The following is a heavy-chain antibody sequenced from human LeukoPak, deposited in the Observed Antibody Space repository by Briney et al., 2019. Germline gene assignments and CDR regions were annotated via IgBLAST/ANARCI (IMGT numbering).Heavy chain of an antibody. CDR1: GFTLSGSS. Sequence: PGGSLPLSCAASGFTLSGSSLHRVRQASGNALEWIGRVRSKADHYAPPYPPSPQGTFTHTRDDSTNTAHPQINILKPEDTSIYYCATFDWGSAPNWGQGSRVTVSS. CDR3: ATFDWGSAPN. J-gene: IGHJ4*02. D-gene: IGHD3-9*01. CDR2: VRSKADHYAP. V-gene: IGHV3-73*01.